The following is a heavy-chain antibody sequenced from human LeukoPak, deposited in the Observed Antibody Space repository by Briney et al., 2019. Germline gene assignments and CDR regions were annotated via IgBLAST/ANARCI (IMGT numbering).Heavy chain of an antibody. CDR2: IYTSGST. D-gene: IGHD6-19*01. Sequence: SETLSLTCTVSGGSISSGSYYWSWIRQPAGKGLEWIGRIYTSGSTNYNPSLKSRVTISVDTSKNQFSLKLSSVTAADTAVYYCARDRASGWYPDDAFGIWGQGTMVTVSS. J-gene: IGHJ3*02. V-gene: IGHV4-61*02. CDR3: ARDRASGWYPDDAFGI. CDR1: GGSISSGSYY.